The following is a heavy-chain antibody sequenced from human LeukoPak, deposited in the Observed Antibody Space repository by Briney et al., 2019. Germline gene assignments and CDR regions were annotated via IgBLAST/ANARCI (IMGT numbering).Heavy chain of an antibody. Sequence: GGSLRLSCAASGFTFSSCGINWVRQAPGKGLEWVSVISGTGGSTYYADSVKGRFTISRDNSKNTLSLQMNSLRVEDTAVYYCAKGGANSSHKIDFWGQGTLVTVSS. J-gene: IGHJ4*02. CDR1: GFTFSSCG. CDR3: AKGGANSSHKIDF. V-gene: IGHV3-23*01. CDR2: ISGTGGST. D-gene: IGHD6-6*01.